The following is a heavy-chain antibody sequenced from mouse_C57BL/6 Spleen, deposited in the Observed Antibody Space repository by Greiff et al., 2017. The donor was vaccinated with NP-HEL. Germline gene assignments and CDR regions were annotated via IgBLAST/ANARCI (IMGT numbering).Heavy chain of an antibody. Sequence: QVQLQQSGPELVKPGASVKISCKASGYAFSSSWMNWVKQRPGKGLEWIGRIYPGDGDTNYNGKFKGKATLTADKSSSTAYMQLSSLTSEDSAVYFCAKGEYSNLFAYWGQGTLVTVSA. CDR2: IYPGDGDT. V-gene: IGHV1-82*01. CDR1: GYAFSSSW. CDR3: AKGEYSNLFAY. J-gene: IGHJ3*01. D-gene: IGHD2-5*01.